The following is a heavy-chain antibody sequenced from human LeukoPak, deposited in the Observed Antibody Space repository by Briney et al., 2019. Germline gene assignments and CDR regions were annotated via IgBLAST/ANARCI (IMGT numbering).Heavy chain of an antibody. J-gene: IGHJ4*02. D-gene: IGHD2-2*01. CDR3: ANHLACGSTSCPPFDD. CDR1: GFTVSSNY. CDR2: IYSGGST. V-gene: IGHV3-66*01. Sequence: GGSLRLSCAASGFTVSSNYMSWVRQAPGKGLEWVSVIYSGGSTYYADSVKGRFTISRDNAKSSLYLQMNSLRAEDTAVYYCANHLACGSTSCPPFDDWGQGTLVTVSS.